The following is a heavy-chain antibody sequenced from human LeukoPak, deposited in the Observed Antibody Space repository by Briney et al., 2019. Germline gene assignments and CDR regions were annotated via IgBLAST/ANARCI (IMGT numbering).Heavy chain of an antibody. CDR1: GYTFTGYF. D-gene: IGHD1-26*01. V-gene: IGHV1-2*02. CDR3: ARRWGGSYQLDY. CDR2: INPNSGGT. Sequence: ASVKVSCKASGYTFTGYFMHWVRQAPGQGLEWMGWINPNSGGTNYAQKFQGRVTLTRDTSISTTYMELTSLRSDDTAVYYCARRWGGSYQLDYWGQGILVTVSS. J-gene: IGHJ4*02.